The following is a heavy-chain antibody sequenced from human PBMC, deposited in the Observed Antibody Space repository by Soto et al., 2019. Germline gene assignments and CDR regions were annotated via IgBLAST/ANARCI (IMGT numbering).Heavy chain of an antibody. V-gene: IGHV5-51*01. CDR1: GYSFPGFW. D-gene: IGHD5-12*01. J-gene: IGHJ4*02. CDR3: ARRGAGYNYDY. Sequence: GESLKISCGASGYSFPGFWIGWVRQMPGKGLEWMGIIFPGDSDTRYSPSFQGQVTISADKSISTAYLQWSSLTASDTAMYYCARRGAGYNYDYWGQGTLVTVSS. CDR2: IFPGDSDT.